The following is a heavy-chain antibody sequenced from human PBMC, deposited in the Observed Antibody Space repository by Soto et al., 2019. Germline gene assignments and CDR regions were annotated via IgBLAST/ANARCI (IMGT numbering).Heavy chain of an antibody. J-gene: IGHJ4*02. V-gene: IGHV1-69*13. D-gene: IGHD1-26*01. CDR3: ARGRWEPLYYFDY. CDR2: IIPIFGTA. Sequence: ASVKVSCKASGGTFSSYAISWVRQAPGQGLEWMGGIIPIFGTANYAQKFQGRVTITADESTSTAYMELSSLRSEDTAVYYCARGRWEPLYYFDYWGQGTLVTVSS. CDR1: GGTFSSYA.